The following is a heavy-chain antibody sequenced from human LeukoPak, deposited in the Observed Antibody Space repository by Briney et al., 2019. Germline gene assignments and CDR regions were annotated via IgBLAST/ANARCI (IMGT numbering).Heavy chain of an antibody. D-gene: IGHD3-10*01. CDR3: ARDNSVGDIAWWFDP. V-gene: IGHV1-46*01. Sequence: ASVKISCKASGYSFTSFGMSWVRQAPGQGLEWVGLINPTGTTTLYAQKFQGRVTLTRDMSTSTDYMELRSLKSEDTAVYYCARDNSVGDIAWWFDPWGQGTLVTVSS. CDR2: INPTGTTT. J-gene: IGHJ5*02. CDR1: GYSFTSFG.